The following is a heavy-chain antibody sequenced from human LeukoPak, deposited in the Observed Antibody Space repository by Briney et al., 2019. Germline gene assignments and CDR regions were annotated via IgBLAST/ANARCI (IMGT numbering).Heavy chain of an antibody. CDR3: AKDGLFGATITYYFDY. D-gene: IGHD3-3*01. J-gene: IGHJ4*02. CDR1: GFTFSSYD. Sequence: GGSLRLSCAASGFTFSSYDMTWVRQAPGKGLEWVPTISGSGGSTYYADSVKGRFTISRDNSKNTLYLQMNSLRAEDTAVYYCAKDGLFGATITYYFDYWGQGTLVTVSS. CDR2: ISGSGGST. V-gene: IGHV3-23*01.